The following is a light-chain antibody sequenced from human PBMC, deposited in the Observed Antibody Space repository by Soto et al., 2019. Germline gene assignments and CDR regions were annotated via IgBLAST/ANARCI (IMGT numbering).Light chain of an antibody. J-gene: IGKJ5*01. Sequence: EVVMTQSPATLSVSPGEGATLFCWASQSISRTLAWYQQKSGQPPRLLIYDASTRATGFPARFSGSGSGTDFTLTISRLEPEDFAVYYCQQYGSSQITFGQGTRLEI. CDR3: QQYGSSQIT. CDR2: DAS. CDR1: QSISRT. V-gene: IGKV3D-15*01.